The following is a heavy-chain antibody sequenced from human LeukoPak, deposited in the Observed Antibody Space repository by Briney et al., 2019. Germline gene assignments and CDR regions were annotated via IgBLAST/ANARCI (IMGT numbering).Heavy chain of an antibody. J-gene: IGHJ5*02. CDR2: IYHSGST. D-gene: IGHD6-6*01. V-gene: IGHV4-30-2*01. CDR3: AKKSSIAAPFDP. CDR1: GGSISSGGYS. Sequence: SETLSLTCAVSGGSISSGGYSWRWIRQPPGKGLEWIGYIYHSGSTYYNPSLKSRVTISVDGSKNQFSLKLSSVTAADTAVYYCAKKSSIAAPFDPWGQGTLVTVSS.